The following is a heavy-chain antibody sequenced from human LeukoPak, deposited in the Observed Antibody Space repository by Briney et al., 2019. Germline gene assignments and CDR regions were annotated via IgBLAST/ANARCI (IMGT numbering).Heavy chain of an antibody. Sequence: PGRSLILSCAASGFSFSIFGMRWVRQAPGKGLELVALISYDGSNTYYADSQKRRSTISKDTSKNTVYLQMNSLRAEDTAVYYCAKDGGGYCRTTSWHDAFDMWGQGTMATVSS. V-gene: IGHV3-30*18. CDR1: GFSFSIFG. CDR3: AKDGGGYCRTTSWHDAFDM. D-gene: IGHD2-2*01. J-gene: IGHJ3*02. CDR2: ISYDGSNT.